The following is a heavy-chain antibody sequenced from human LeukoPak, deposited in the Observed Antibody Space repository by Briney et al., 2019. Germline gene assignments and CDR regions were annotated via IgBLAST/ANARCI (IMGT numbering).Heavy chain of an antibody. CDR3: ARALGSIAAPVQH. CDR1: GFTLSSYS. J-gene: IGHJ1*01. CDR2: ISSSSSYI. V-gene: IGHV3-21*01. Sequence: GGSLRLSCAASGFTLSSYSMNWVRQAPGKGLEWVSSISSSSSYIYYADSVKGRFTISRDNAKNSLYLQMNSLRAEDTAVYYCARALGSIAAPVQHWGQGTLVTVSS. D-gene: IGHD6-6*01.